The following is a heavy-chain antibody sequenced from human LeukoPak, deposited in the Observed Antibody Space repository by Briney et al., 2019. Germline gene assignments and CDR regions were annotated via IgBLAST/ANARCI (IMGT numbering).Heavy chain of an antibody. V-gene: IGHV4-30-4*02. CDR3: AREGRPGVSSGSPRGPSVYYYYMDV. D-gene: IGHD3-22*01. CDR2: IYYSGST. J-gene: IGHJ6*03. Sequence: PSETLSLTCTVSGGSISSGDYYWSWIRQPPGKGLEWIGYIYYSGSTYYNPSLKSRVTISVDTSKNQFSLKLSSVTAADTAVYYCAREGRPGVSSGSPRGPSVYYYYMDVWGKGTTVTVSS. CDR1: GGSISSGDYY.